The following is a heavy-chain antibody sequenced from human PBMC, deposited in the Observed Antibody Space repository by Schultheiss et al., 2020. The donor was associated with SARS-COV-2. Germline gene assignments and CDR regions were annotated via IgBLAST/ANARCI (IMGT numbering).Heavy chain of an antibody. CDR3: SRGYSSGWYSDS. Sequence: ASVKVSCRASGYSFTGYYIFWVRQAPGQGLEWMGWINPNSGGTKYGQKFQGRVTMTRDTSISTAYMELSRLTSDDTAIYYCSRGYSSGWYSDSWGQGTLVTVSS. CDR1: GYSFTGYY. D-gene: IGHD6-19*01. V-gene: IGHV1-2*02. CDR2: INPNSGGT. J-gene: IGHJ4*02.